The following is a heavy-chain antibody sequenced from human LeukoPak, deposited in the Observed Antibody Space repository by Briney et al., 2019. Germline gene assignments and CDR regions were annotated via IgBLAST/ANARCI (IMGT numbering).Heavy chain of an antibody. V-gene: IGHV3-23*01. Sequence: GGSLRLSCTASGFTFSSYAMSWVRQAPGKGLEWVSAISGSGGGTYYADSVKGRFTISRDNSKNTLFLQMNSLRAEDTAVYYCAKDLSGSFDYWGQGTLVTVSS. CDR3: AKDLSGSFDY. CDR2: ISGSGGGT. D-gene: IGHD1-1*01. CDR1: GFTFSSYA. J-gene: IGHJ4*02.